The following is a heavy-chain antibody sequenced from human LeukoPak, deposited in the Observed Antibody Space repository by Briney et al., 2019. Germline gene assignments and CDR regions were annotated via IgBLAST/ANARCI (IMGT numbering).Heavy chain of an antibody. Sequence: GGSLRLPCAASAFTFSTYSMNWVRQAPGQGLDLVSSISRSSTYIYYADSVKGRFTISRDNAKNSLYLQMNSLRADDTAVYYCARAYNSGWYEDGPLDYWGQGALVTVSS. J-gene: IGHJ4*02. V-gene: IGHV3-21*04. CDR2: ISRSSTYI. CDR3: ARAYNSGWYEDGPLDY. D-gene: IGHD6-19*01. CDR1: AFTFSTYS.